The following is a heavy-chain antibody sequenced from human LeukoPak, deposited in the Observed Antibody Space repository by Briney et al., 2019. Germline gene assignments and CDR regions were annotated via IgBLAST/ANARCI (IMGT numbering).Heavy chain of an antibody. J-gene: IGHJ3*02. Sequence: GGSLRLSCAASGFSFNNYAMNWVRQAPGKGLEWVSGISGSGGSIYYADSVKGRFTISRDNSKNTLYMQMNSLRVEDTAVYYCAKDRVDTDFVSAFDIWGQGTMVTVSS. D-gene: IGHD5-18*01. CDR3: AKDRVDTDFVSAFDI. V-gene: IGHV3-23*01. CDR1: GFSFNNYA. CDR2: ISGSGGSI.